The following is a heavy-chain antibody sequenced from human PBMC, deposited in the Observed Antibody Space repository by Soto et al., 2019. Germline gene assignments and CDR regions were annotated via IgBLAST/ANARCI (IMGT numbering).Heavy chain of an antibody. J-gene: IGHJ4*02. CDR1: GYTFTSYY. CDR3: ARTRGMIEPFDY. CDR2: INPSGGST. D-gene: IGHD3-22*01. V-gene: IGHV1-46*01. Sequence: ASVKVSCKASGYTFTSYYMHWVRQAPGQGLEWMGIINPSGGSTSYAQKFQGRVTMTRDTSTSTVYMELSSLRSEDTAVYYRARTRGMIEPFDYWGQGTLVTVSS.